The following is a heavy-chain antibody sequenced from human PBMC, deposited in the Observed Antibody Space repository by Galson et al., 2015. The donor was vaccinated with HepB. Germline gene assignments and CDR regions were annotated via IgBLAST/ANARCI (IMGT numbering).Heavy chain of an antibody. CDR2: ISGSGGST. CDR1: GFTFSSYA. J-gene: IGHJ3*02. V-gene: IGHV3-23*01. D-gene: IGHD4-17*01. Sequence: SLRLSCAASGFTFSSYAMSWVRQAPGKGLEWVSDISGSGGSTYYADSVKGRFTISGDNSKNTLYLQMNSLRAEDTAVYYCVGTVTTGAFDIWGQGTMVTVSS. CDR3: VGTVTTGAFDI.